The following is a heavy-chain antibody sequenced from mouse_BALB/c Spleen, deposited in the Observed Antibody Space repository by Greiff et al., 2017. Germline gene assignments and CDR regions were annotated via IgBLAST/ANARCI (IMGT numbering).Heavy chain of an antibody. CDR1: GYTFTDYA. J-gene: IGHJ1*01. D-gene: IGHD1-1*01. CDR2: ISTYYGNT. CDR3: ARGYYGSSYWYFDV. Sequence: VQLQQSGPELVRPGVSVKISCKGSGYTFTDYAMHWVKQSHAKSLEWIGVISTYYGNTNYNQKFKGKATMTVDKSSSTAYMELARLTSEDSAIYYCARGYYGSSYWYFDVWGAGTTVTVSS. V-gene: IGHV1-67*01.